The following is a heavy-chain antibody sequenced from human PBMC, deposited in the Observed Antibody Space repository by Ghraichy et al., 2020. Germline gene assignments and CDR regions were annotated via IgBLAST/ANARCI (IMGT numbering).Heavy chain of an antibody. D-gene: IGHD5-12*01. Sequence: SETLSLTCTVSGGSISSYYWSWIRHPPGKGLEWFGYIYYSGSTNYNPSLKRRVTISVDTSKNQFSLKLSSVTAADTAVYYCARVRSGYRKNLFDYWGQGTLVTVSS. CDR2: IYYSGST. CDR1: GGSISSYY. V-gene: IGHV4-59*01. J-gene: IGHJ4*02. CDR3: ARVRSGYRKNLFDY.